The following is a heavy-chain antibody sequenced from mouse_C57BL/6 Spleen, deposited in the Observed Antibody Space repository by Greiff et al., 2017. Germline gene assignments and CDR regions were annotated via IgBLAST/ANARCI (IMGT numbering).Heavy chain of an antibody. CDR3: TGWLHWYFDV. D-gene: IGHD2-2*01. Sequence: EVMLVESGGGLVQPGGSMKLSCVASGFTFSNYWMNWVRQSPEKGLEWVAQIRLKSDNYATHYAESVKGRFTISRDDSKSRVYLQMNNLRAEDTGIYYCTGWLHWYFDVWGTGTTVTVSS. J-gene: IGHJ1*03. CDR1: GFTFSNYW. V-gene: IGHV6-3*01. CDR2: IRLKSDNYAT.